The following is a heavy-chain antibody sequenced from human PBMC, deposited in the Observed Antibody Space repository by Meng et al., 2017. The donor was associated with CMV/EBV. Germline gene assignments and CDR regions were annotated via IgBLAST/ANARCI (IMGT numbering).Heavy chain of an antibody. CDR1: GGSFSGYY. V-gene: IGHV4-34*01. CDR2: INHSGST. J-gene: IGHJ4*02. CDR3: ARGDLDY. Sequence: SETLSLTCAVYGGSFSGYYWSWIRQPPGKGLEWIGEINHSGSTNYNPSLKSRVTISVDTSKNQFSLKLSSVTAADTAVYCCARGDLDYWGQGTLVTVSS.